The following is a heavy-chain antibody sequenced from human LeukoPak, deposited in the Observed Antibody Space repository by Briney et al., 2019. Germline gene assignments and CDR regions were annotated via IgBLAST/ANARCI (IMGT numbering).Heavy chain of an antibody. J-gene: IGHJ6*03. CDR3: AKTPEKVPAAKYYYYYYYMNV. Sequence: GGSLRLSCAASGFTFSSYAMSWVRQAPGKGLEWVSAISGSGGSTYYADSVKGRFTISRDNSKNTLYLQMNSLRAEDTAVYYCAKTPEKVPAAKYYYYYYYMNVWGKGTTDTISS. CDR1: GFTFSSYA. D-gene: IGHD2-2*01. CDR2: ISGSGGST. V-gene: IGHV3-23*01.